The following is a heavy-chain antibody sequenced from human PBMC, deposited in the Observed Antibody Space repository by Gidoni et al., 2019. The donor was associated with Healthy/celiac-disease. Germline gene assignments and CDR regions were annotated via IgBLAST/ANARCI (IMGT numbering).Heavy chain of an antibody. D-gene: IGHD2-2*01. CDR1: GFSLSNARMG. CDR2: IFSNDEK. J-gene: IGHJ4*02. CDR3: ARTVGYCSSTSCYLPSHYDY. Sequence: QVTLKESGPVLVKPTETLTLTCTVSGFSLSNARMGVSWIRQPPGKALEWLAHIFSNDEKSYSTSLKSRLTISKDTSKSQVVLTMTNMDPVDTATYYCARTVGYCSSTSCYLPSHYDYWGQGTLVTVSS. V-gene: IGHV2-26*01.